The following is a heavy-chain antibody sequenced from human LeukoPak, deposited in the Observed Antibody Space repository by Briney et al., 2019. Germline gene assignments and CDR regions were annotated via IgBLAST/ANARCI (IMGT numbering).Heavy chain of an antibody. V-gene: IGHV3-64D*06. CDR2: ISSNGDNT. Sequence: QPGRSLRLSCSVSGFTFSTYVMHWVRQAPGKGLEYVSAISSNGDNTYYADSVKGRFTISRDNSKNTLYPQMSSLRADDTAVYYCVRGTGYWGQGTLVTVSS. J-gene: IGHJ4*02. CDR1: GFTFSTYV. CDR3: VRGTGY.